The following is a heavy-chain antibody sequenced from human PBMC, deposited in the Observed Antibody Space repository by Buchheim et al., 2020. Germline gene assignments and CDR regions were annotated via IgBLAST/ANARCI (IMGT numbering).Heavy chain of an antibody. Sequence: QVQLQQWGAGLLKPSETLSLTCAVYGGSFSGYYWSWIRQPPGKGLEWIGEINHSGSTNYNPSLKSRVTISVDTSKNQFSLKLSSVTAADTAVYYCASIPRLSRPLYYYYYGMDVWGQGTT. J-gene: IGHJ6*02. CDR1: GGSFSGYY. CDR3: ASIPRLSRPLYYYYYGMDV. D-gene: IGHD5-12*01. CDR2: INHSGST. V-gene: IGHV4-34*01.